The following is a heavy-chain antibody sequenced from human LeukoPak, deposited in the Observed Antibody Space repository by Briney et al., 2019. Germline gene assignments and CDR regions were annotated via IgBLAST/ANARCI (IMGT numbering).Heavy chain of an antibody. CDR3: ARTYCGGDCSFDY. J-gene: IGHJ4*02. Sequence: SETLSLTCTVSGGSISSYYWSWIRQPPGKGLEWIGYRYYSGSTNYNPSLKSRVTISVDTSKNQFYLKMNSVTAADTAVYYCARTYCGGDCSFDYWGQGTLVTVSS. V-gene: IGHV4-59*01. D-gene: IGHD2-21*02. CDR2: RYYSGST. CDR1: GGSISSYY.